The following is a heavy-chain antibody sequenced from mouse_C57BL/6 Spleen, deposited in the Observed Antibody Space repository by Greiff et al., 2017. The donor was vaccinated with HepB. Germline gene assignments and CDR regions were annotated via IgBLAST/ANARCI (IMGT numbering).Heavy chain of an antibody. J-gene: IGHJ1*03. Sequence: EVKLMESGGGLVKPGGSLKLSCAASGFTFSSYAMSWVRQTPEKRLEWVATISDGGSYTYYPDNVKGRFTISRDNAKNNLYLQMSHLKSEDTAMYYCAREGDYYGSSYSYFDVWGTGTTVTVSS. CDR1: GFTFSSYA. CDR3: AREGDYYGSSYSYFDV. CDR2: ISDGGSYT. D-gene: IGHD1-1*01. V-gene: IGHV5-4*01.